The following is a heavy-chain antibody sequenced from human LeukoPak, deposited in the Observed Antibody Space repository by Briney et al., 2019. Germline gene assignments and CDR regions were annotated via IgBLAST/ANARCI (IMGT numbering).Heavy chain of an antibody. CDR3: AAAYYDSSGYYYVDY. CDR1: GYTFTGYY. V-gene: IGHV1-2*02. D-gene: IGHD3-22*01. CDR2: INPNSGGT. J-gene: IGHJ4*02. Sequence: GASVKVSGKASGYTFTGYYMHWVRQAPGQGLEWMGWINPNSGGTNYAQKFRGRVTMTRDTSISTAYMELSRLRSDDTAVYYCAAAYYDSSGYYYVDYWGQGTLVTVSS.